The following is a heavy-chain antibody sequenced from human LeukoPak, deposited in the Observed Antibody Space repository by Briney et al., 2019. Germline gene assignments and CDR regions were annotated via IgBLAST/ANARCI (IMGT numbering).Heavy chain of an antibody. D-gene: IGHD6-13*01. J-gene: IGHJ4*02. V-gene: IGHV3-53*01. CDR1: GFTVSSNY. CDR3: ASSVGSSWYGDY. CDR2: IYSGGST. Sequence: GGSLRLSCAASGFTVSSNYMSWVRQAPGKGLEWVSVIYSGGSTYYADSVKGRFTISRDNSKNTLYLQMNSLRAEDTAVYYCASSVGSSWYGDYWGQGTLVTVSS.